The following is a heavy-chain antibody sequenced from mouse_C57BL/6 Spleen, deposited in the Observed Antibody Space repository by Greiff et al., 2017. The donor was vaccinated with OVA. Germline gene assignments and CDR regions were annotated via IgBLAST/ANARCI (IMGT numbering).Heavy chain of an antibody. Sequence: EVNVVESGGGLVQSGRSLRLTCATSGFTFSDFYMEWVRPAPGKGLEWIAASRNKANDYPTEYSASVKGRFIVSRDTSQSILYLQMKALRAEDTAIYYCARDAHYGSSYVYFDYWGQGTTLTVSS. CDR3: ARDAHYGSSYVYFDY. CDR1: GFTFSDFY. CDR2: SRNKANDYPT. D-gene: IGHD1-1*01. J-gene: IGHJ2*01. V-gene: IGHV7-1*01.